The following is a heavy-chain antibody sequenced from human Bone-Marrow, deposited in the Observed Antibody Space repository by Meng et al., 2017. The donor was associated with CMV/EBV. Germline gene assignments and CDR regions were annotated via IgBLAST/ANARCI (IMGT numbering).Heavy chain of an antibody. J-gene: IGHJ3*02. D-gene: IGHD3-22*01. CDR3: ARDRRDYYDIGYAFDI. Sequence: ASVKVSCKASGYTFTNYGISWVRQAPGQGLEWMGWISGHNDNTKYAQKVQGRVTMTTDTSTSTAYMGLRSLRSEDTAVYYCARDRRDYYDIGYAFDIWGQGTMVTVSS. CDR2: ISGHNDNT. V-gene: IGHV1-18*01. CDR1: GYTFTNYG.